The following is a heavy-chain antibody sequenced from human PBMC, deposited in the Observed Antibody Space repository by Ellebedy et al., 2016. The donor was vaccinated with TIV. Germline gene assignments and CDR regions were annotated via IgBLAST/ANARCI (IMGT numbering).Heavy chain of an antibody. D-gene: IGHD2-21*02. CDR3: VRGDKRED. CDR1: GFTFSNYN. V-gene: IGHV3-21*06. Sequence: GESLKISCVASGFTFSNYNMNWVRQSPGKGLEWVSSIRSTGSDKYYAESVKGRFTISRDNAKNSLYLQMNSLTTEDTAVYYCVRGDKREDWGQGTLVIVSS. CDR2: IRSTGSDK. J-gene: IGHJ4*02.